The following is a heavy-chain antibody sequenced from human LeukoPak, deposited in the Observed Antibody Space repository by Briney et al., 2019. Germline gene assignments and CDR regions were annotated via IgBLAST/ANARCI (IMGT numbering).Heavy chain of an antibody. CDR2: ISSSSSYT. CDR3: ARDRGEAAIPLYFDY. J-gene: IGHJ4*02. V-gene: IGHV3-11*05. CDR1: GFTFSDYY. Sequence: GGSLRLSCAASGFTFSDYYMSWIRQAPGKGLEWVSYISSSSSYTNYADSVKGRFTISRDNAKKSLYLQVNSLRVEDTAVYYCARDRGEAAIPLYFDYWGQGNLVTVSS. D-gene: IGHD6-13*01.